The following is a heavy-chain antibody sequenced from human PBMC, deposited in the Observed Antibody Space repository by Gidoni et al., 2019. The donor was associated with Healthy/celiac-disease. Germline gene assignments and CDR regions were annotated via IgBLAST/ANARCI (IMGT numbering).Heavy chain of an antibody. CDR3: AREGHYGDLPNWFDP. V-gene: IGHV1-2*02. J-gene: IGHJ5*02. Sequence: QVQLVQSGAEVKKPGASVKASCKASGYTFTGYYMHWVRQAPGQGLEWMGWINPNSGGTNYAQKFQGRVTMTRDTSISTAYMELSRLRSDDTAVYYCAREGHYGDLPNWFDPWGQGTLVTVSS. D-gene: IGHD4-17*01. CDR1: GYTFTGYY. CDR2: INPNSGGT.